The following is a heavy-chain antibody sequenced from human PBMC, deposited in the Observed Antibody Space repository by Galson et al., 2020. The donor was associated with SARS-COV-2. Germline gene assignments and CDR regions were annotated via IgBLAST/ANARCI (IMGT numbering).Heavy chain of an antibody. CDR3: ARIRTRKYYDMLTGYSNYYYYYGMDV. V-gene: IGHV2-70*01. CDR2: IDWDDDK. J-gene: IGHJ6*02. D-gene: IGHD3-9*01. Sequence: SGPTLVKPTQTLTLTCTFSGFSLSTSGMCVSWIRQPPGKALEWLALIDWDDDKYYSTSLKTRLTISKDTSKNQVVLTMTNMDPVDTATYYCARIRTRKYYDMLTGYSNYYYYYGMDVWGQGTTVTVSS. CDR1: GFSLSTSGMC.